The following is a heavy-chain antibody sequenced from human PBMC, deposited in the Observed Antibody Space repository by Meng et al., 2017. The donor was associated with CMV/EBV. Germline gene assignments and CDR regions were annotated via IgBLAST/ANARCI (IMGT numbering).Heavy chain of an antibody. D-gene: IGHD2-2*01. CDR2: IIPILGIA. CDR3: ARGDKIVVVPAAMGYYYYGMDV. J-gene: IGHJ6*02. V-gene: IGHV1-69*10. CDR1: GGTFSSYA. Sequence: SVKVSCKASGGTFSSYAISWVRQAPGQGLEWMGGIIPILGIANYAQKFQGRVTITADKSTSTACMELSSLRSEDTAVYYCARGDKIVVVPAAMGYYYYGMDVWGQGTTVTVSS.